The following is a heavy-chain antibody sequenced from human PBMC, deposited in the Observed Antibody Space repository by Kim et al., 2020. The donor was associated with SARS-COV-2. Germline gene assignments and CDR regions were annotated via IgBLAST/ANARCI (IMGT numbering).Heavy chain of an antibody. Sequence: AAPVKGRLTISRDNSKNTLYLQMNSRRAEDTAVYYCASSQLYYYYYGMDVWGQGTTVTVSS. J-gene: IGHJ6*02. CDR3: ASSQLYYYYYGMDV. V-gene: IGHV3-30*01. D-gene: IGHD1-1*01.